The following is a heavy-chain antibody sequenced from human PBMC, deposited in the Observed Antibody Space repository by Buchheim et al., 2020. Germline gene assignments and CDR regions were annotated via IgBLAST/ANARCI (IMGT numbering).Heavy chain of an antibody. Sequence: QVQLVQSGAEVKKPGASVKVSCKASGYTFTSYYMHWVRQAPGQGLEWMGIINPSGGSTSYAQKFQGRVTMTRDTSTSTAYMELSSLRSEDTAVYYCARDACSGGSCYYYGMDVWGQGTT. D-gene: IGHD2-15*01. V-gene: IGHV1-46*01. CDR3: ARDACSGGSCYYYGMDV. J-gene: IGHJ6*01. CDR2: INPSGGST. CDR1: GYTFTSYY.